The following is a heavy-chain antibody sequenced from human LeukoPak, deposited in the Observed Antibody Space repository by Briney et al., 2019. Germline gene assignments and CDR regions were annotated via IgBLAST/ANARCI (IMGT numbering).Heavy chain of an antibody. CDR2: ISGSGGST. CDR1: GFTFSSYA. J-gene: IGHJ4*02. CDR3: AKHLGSGWYPDYFDY. V-gene: IGHV3-23*01. Sequence: GSLRLSCAASGFTFSSYAMSWVRQAPGKGLEWVSAISGSGGSTYYADSVRGRFTISRDNSKNTLYLQMNSLRAEDTAVYYCAKHLGSGWYPDYFDYWGQGTLVTVSS. D-gene: IGHD6-19*01.